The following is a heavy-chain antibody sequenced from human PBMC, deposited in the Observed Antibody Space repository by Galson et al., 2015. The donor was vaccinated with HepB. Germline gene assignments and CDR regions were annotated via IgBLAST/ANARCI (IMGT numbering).Heavy chain of an antibody. Sequence: SVKVSCKASGYTFTSYDINWVRQATGQGLEWMGWMNPNSGNTGYAQKFQGRVTMTRNTSISTAYMELSSLRSEDTAVYYCARPSGYDFLSYDYWGQRTLVTVSS. CDR3: ARPSGYDFLSYDY. CDR1: GYTFTSYD. D-gene: IGHD5-12*01. V-gene: IGHV1-8*01. J-gene: IGHJ4*02. CDR2: MNPNSGNT.